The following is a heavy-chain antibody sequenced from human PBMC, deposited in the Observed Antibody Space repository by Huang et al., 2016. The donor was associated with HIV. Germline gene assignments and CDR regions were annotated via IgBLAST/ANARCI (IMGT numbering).Heavy chain of an antibody. CDR2: ISPSSSFI. D-gene: IGHD6-13*01. Sequence: EVQLVESGGGLVKPGGSLRLSCAASGFSLDRYNMYWVRQTPVKGLQWVLSISPSSSFIGYADSVKGRFSISRDNAKNSLYLQMNNLGGEDTAVYYCARDRGQQLSPFDSWGQGTLVTVSS. CDR1: GFSLDRYN. J-gene: IGHJ4*02. CDR3: ARDRGQQLSPFDS. V-gene: IGHV3-21*01.